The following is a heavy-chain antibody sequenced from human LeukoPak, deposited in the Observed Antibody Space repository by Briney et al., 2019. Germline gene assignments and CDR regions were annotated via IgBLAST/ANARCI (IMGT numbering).Heavy chain of an antibody. CDR3: ARSTLIMIRGAVDY. CDR2: INPQRGST. V-gene: IGHV1-2*02. CDR1: GYTFTDHY. Sequence: GASVKVSCKTSGYTFTDHYIHWIRPTPRRGLEWLGWINPQRGSTDSAQNFQGRLTMTRDTSINTAYMELFSLTSDDTAIYYCARSTLIMIRGAVDYWGQGSLVAVSS. D-gene: IGHD3-10*01. J-gene: IGHJ4*02.